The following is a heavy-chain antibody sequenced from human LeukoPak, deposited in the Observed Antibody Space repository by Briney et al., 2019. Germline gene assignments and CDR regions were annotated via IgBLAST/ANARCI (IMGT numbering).Heavy chain of an antibody. CDR3: ARVLLWFGEPMAFDY. CDR2: ISSSGSTI. V-gene: IGHV3-11*04. D-gene: IGHD3-10*01. Sequence: GGSLRLSCAASGFTFSDYYISWIRQAPGKGLEWVSYISSSGSTIYYADSVKGRFTISRDNAKNSLYLQMNSLRAEDTAVYYCARVLLWFGEPMAFDYWGQGTLVTVSS. J-gene: IGHJ4*02. CDR1: GFTFSDYY.